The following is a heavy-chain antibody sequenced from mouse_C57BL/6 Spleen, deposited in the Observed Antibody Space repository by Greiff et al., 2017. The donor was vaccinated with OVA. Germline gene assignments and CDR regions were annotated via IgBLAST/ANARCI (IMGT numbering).Heavy chain of an antibody. CDR2: ISDGGSYT. D-gene: IGHD1-1*01. V-gene: IGHV5-4*03. J-gene: IGHJ1*03. CDR3: ARGYGSSYAYFDV. Sequence: EVKLQESGGGLVKPGGSLKLSCAASGFTFSSYAMSWVRQTPEKRLEWVATISDGGSYTYYPDNVKGRFTISRDNAKNNLYLQMSHLKSEDTAMYYCARGYGSSYAYFDVWGTGTTVTVSS. CDR1: GFTFSSYA.